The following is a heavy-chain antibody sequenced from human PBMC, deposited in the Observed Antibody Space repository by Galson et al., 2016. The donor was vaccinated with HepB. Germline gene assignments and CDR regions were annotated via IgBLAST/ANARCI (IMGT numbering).Heavy chain of an antibody. CDR2: ITSSSSSI. J-gene: IGHJ6*02. CDR1: GFTLSSHS. CDR3: AREGYGDFDQIPNYYYYGLDV. V-gene: IGHV3-48*01. Sequence: SLRLSCADSGFTLSSHSMNWVRQAPGKGLEWVSYITSSSSSIYYADSVKGRFTISRDNAKNSLYLQMNSLRGEDTAVYYCAREGYGDFDQIPNYYYYGLDVWCQGTTVTVSS. D-gene: IGHD4-17*01.